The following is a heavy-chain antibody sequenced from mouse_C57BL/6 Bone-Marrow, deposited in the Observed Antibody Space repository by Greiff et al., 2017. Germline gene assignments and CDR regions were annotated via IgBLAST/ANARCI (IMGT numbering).Heavy chain of an antibody. CDR3: ARPDSLFITTGGFDY. D-gene: IGHD1-1*01. CDR1: GYAFSSYW. CDR2: IYPGDGDT. J-gene: IGHJ2*01. V-gene: IGHV1-80*01. Sequence: QVQLQQSGAELVKPGASVKISCKASGYAFSSYWMNWVKQRPGKGLEWFGQIYPGDGDTNYNGKFKGKATLTADKSSSTAYMQLSSLTSEDSAVYFCARPDSLFITTGGFDYWGQGTTLTVSS.